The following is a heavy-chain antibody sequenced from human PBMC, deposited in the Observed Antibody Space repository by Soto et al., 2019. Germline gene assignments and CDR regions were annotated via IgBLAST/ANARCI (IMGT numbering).Heavy chain of an antibody. D-gene: IGHD5-12*01. CDR3: ASRRDGYPYLDY. CDR1: GGSISSSYW. V-gene: IGHV4-4*02. J-gene: IGHJ4*02. CDR2: IYHSGST. Sequence: QVQLQESGPGLVKPSGTLSLACAVSGGSISSSYWCSWVRQPPGKGLEWIGEIYHSGSTIYNPSLKSRVTISVDKSKNQFSLKLSSVTAADTAVYYCASRRDGYPYLDYCGQGTLVTVSS.